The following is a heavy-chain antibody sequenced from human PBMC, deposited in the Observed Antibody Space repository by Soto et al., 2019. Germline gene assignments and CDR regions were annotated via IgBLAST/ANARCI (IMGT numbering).Heavy chain of an antibody. V-gene: IGHV4-38-2*01. D-gene: IGHD2-15*01. CDR3: ARARWYDAFDV. CDR1: GFFISSGNY. Sequence: SETLSLTCAVSGFFISSGNYWGWIRKPPGKGLEWIGSIFHGGNTYYNPSLKSRVTISVDMSKNQFSLKLNSVTAADTAVYYCARARWYDAFDVWGKGTVVTVSS. J-gene: IGHJ3*01. CDR2: IFHGGNT.